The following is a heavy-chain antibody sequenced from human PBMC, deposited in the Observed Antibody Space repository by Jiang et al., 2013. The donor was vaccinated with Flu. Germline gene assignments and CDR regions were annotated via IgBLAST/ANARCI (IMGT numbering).Heavy chain of an antibody. CDR3: ARDPEAARWPYYYYYMDV. D-gene: IGHD6-6*01. Sequence: AEVKKPGSSVKVSCKASGGTFSSYAISWVRQAPGQGLEWMGGIIPIFGTANYAQKFQGRVTITADKSTSTAYMELSSLRSEDTAVYYCARDPEAARWPYYYYYMDVWGKGTTVTVSS. J-gene: IGHJ6*03. V-gene: IGHV1-69*06. CDR2: IIPIFGTA. CDR1: GGTFSSYA.